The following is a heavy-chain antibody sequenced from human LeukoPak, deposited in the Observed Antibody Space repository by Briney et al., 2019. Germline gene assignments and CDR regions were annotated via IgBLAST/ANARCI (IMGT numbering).Heavy chain of an antibody. CDR3: ARVVATITSWFDP. Sequence: PSETLSLTCTVSGGSISSYYWSWIRQPPGKGLEWIGYIYYSGSTNYNPSLKSRVTISVDTSKNQFSLELSSVTAADTAVYYCARVVATITSWFDPWGQGTLVTVSS. V-gene: IGHV4-59*08. CDR1: GGSISSYY. CDR2: IYYSGST. D-gene: IGHD5-12*01. J-gene: IGHJ5*02.